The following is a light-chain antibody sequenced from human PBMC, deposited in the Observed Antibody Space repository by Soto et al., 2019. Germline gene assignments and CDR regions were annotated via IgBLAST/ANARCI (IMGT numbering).Light chain of an antibody. CDR2: GAS. CDR1: QSVSNN. Sequence: EIGMTQSPVTLSVTPGERATLSCRASQSVSNNLAWYQQRPGQAPRLLIYGASTGATGIPARFSGSGSGTEFTLTISSLQSEDVAVYYCQQYNNCPLTFGGGTKVEIK. J-gene: IGKJ4*01. V-gene: IGKV3-15*01. CDR3: QQYNNCPLT.